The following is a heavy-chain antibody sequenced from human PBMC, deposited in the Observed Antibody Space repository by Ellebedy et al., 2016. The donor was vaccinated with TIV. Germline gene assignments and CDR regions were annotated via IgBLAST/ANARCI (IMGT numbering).Heavy chain of an antibody. J-gene: IGHJ3*02. V-gene: IGHV4-59*01. Sequence: SETLSLXXTVSGGSISSYYWSWIRQPPGKGLEWIGYIYYSGSTNYNPSLKSRVTISVDTSKNQFSLKLSSVTAADTAVYYCARALGGNSVAFDIWGQGTMVTVSS. D-gene: IGHD4-23*01. CDR2: IYYSGST. CDR3: ARALGGNSVAFDI. CDR1: GGSISSYY.